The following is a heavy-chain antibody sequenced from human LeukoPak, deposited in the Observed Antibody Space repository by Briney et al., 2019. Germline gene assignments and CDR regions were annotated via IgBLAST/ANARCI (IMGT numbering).Heavy chain of an antibody. Sequence: ASVNVSCKASRYTHTVYHMHWVRQAPGQGLEWMGWINPNSGGTNYAQKFQGRVTMTRDTSISTAYMELSRLRSDDTAVYYCARKITGDILSDAFDIWGQGTMVTVSS. D-gene: IGHD1-20*01. CDR3: ARKITGDILSDAFDI. V-gene: IGHV1-2*02. J-gene: IGHJ3*02. CDR1: RYTHTVYH. CDR2: INPNSGGT.